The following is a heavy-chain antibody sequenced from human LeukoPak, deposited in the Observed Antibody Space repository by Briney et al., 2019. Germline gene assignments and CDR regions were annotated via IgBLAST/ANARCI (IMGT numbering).Heavy chain of an antibody. CDR2: IYYSGST. D-gene: IGHD2/OR15-2a*01. V-gene: IGHV4-59*01. J-gene: IGHJ3*02. CDR3: ARCLSRCNNGFDI. Sequence: SETLSLTCPVPGASISGYYWSWIRQPPGKGLEWFGHIYYSGSTTYTPSLKSRVTISVDSSKNQFSLRLSSVTAADTAVYYCARCLSRCNNGFDIWGQGTMVTVSS. CDR1: GASISGYY.